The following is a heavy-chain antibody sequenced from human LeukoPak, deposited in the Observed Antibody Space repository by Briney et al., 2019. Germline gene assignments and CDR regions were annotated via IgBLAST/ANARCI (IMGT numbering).Heavy chain of an antibody. CDR1: GYSISSGYY. Sequence: SETLSLTCTVSGYSISSGYYWGWIRQPPGKGLEWIGSIYHSGSTYYNPSLKSRVTISVDTSKNQFSLKLSSVTAADTAVYYCARSMIVVVINSTPAFDIWGQGTMVTVST. J-gene: IGHJ3*02. D-gene: IGHD3-22*01. CDR2: IYHSGST. CDR3: ARSMIVVVINSTPAFDI. V-gene: IGHV4-38-2*02.